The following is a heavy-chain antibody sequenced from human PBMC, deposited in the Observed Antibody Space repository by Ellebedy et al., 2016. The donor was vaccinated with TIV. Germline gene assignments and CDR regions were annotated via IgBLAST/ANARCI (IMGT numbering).Heavy chain of an antibody. Sequence: GESLKISCAASGFTFSSCGMHWVRQAPGKGLEWVAVIWYDGSNKYYADSVNGRFTISRDNSKNTLYLQMNSLRAEDTAVYYCARVLGFGEDHYGMDVWGQGTTVTVSS. V-gene: IGHV3-33*01. CDR2: IWYDGSNK. J-gene: IGHJ6*02. CDR3: ARVLGFGEDHYGMDV. CDR1: GFTFSSCG. D-gene: IGHD3-10*01.